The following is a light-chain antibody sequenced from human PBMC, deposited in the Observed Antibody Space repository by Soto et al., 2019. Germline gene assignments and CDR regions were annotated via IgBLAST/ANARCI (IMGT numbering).Light chain of an antibody. J-gene: IGLJ2*01. CDR2: DVG. V-gene: IGLV2-11*01. CDR1: SSDVGGYNY. CDR3: CSYAGSYVV. Sequence: QSALTQPRSVSGSPGRSVTISCTGTSSDVGGYNYVSWYQHHPGKAPKLMIYDVGKRPSGVPDRFSGSKSDNTASLTISGLQAEDEADYYCCSYAGSYVVVGGGTKLTVL.